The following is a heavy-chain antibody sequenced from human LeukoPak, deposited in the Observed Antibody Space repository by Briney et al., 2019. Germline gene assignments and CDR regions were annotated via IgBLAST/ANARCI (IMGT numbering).Heavy chain of an antibody. CDR2: IYHSGRT. J-gene: IGHJ5*02. CDR3: ARGQDIVVVPAAIWFDP. CDR1: GGSISSSNW. D-gene: IGHD2-2*01. V-gene: IGHV4-4*02. Sequence: PSDTLSLTCAVSGGSISSSNWWSWVRQPPGKGLEWIGEIYHSGRTNYNPSLKSRVTISVDKSKNQFSLKLSSVTAADTAVYYCARGQDIVVVPAAIWFDPWGQGTLVTVSS.